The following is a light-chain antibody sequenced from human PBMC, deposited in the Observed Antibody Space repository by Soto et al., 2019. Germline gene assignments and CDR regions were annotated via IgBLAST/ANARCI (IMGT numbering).Light chain of an antibody. CDR1: QSVGRNF. J-gene: IGKJ4*01. V-gene: IGKV3-20*01. CDR3: QQYASSPLT. Sequence: EIVLTQSPGTLSLSPGERATLSCRASQSVGRNFLAWYQQKPGQAPRLLIHGASSRATGIPDRFSGSGSGTDFTLTISRLEPADFVVYYCQQYASSPLTFGGGTKVE. CDR2: GAS.